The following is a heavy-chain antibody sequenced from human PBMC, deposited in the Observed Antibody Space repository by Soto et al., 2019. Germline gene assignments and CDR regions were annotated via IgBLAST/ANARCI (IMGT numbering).Heavy chain of an antibody. J-gene: IGHJ4*02. CDR1: GYTFTSYG. D-gene: IGHD3-3*01. CDR3: ARADYDFWSGTSDY. V-gene: IGHV1-18*01. CDR2: ISAYNGNT. Sequence: ASVKVSCKASGYTFTSYGIPWVRQAPGQGLEWMGWISAYNGNTNYAQKFQGRVTMTTDTSTTTAYMELRSLRSDDTAVYYCARADYDFWSGTSDYWGQGTLVTVSS.